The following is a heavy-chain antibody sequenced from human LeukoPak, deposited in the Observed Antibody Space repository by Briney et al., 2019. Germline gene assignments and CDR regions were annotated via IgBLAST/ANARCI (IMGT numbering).Heavy chain of an antibody. Sequence: GGFLRLSCAASGFTVSGNYMSWVRQAPGKGLEWVSSISSSSSYIYYADSVKGRFTISRDNAKNSLYLQMNSLRAEDTAVYYCARDLAYSSSSWDAFDIWGQGTMVTVSS. J-gene: IGHJ3*02. D-gene: IGHD6-6*01. V-gene: IGHV3-21*01. CDR1: GFTVSGNY. CDR3: ARDLAYSSSSWDAFDI. CDR2: ISSSSSYI.